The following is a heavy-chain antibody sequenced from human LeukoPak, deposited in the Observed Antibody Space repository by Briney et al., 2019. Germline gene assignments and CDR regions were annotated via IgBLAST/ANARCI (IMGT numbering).Heavy chain of an antibody. D-gene: IGHD6-13*01. CDR3: ARERTAAAGREGGYYYYYMDV. CDR1: GYSFTSYW. V-gene: IGHV5-51*01. Sequence: GESLKISCKGSGYSFTSYWIGWVRQLPGKGLEWMGIIYPGDSDTRYSPSFQGQVTISADKSISTAYLQWSSLKASDTAMYYCARERTAAAGREGGYYYYYMDVWGKGTTVTVSS. J-gene: IGHJ6*03. CDR2: IYPGDSDT.